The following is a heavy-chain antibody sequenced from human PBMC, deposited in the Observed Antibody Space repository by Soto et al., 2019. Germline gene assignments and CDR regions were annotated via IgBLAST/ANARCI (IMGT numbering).Heavy chain of an antibody. V-gene: IGHV4-31*03. Sequence: SETLSLTCPVSGVSISSGGYYWSWIRQHPGKGLEWIGYIYYSGSTYYNPSLKSRVTISVDTSKNQFSLKLSSVTAADTAVYYCARDHEWLVRNDAFDIWGQGTMVTVS. CDR2: IYYSGST. J-gene: IGHJ3*02. D-gene: IGHD6-19*01. CDR3: ARDHEWLVRNDAFDI. CDR1: GVSISSGGYY.